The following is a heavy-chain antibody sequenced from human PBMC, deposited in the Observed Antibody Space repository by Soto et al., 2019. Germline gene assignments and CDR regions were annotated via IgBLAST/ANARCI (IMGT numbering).Heavy chain of an antibody. Sequence: SETLSLTCTVSGGSISSGDYYWSWIRQPPGKGLEWIGYIYHSGSTYYNPSLKSRVTISVDTSKNQFSLKLSSVTAADTAVYYCARAQTSGPTDIVVVPAANYYYYYMDVWGKGTTVTVSS. CDR1: GGSISSGDYY. J-gene: IGHJ6*03. CDR3: ARAQTSGPTDIVVVPAANYYYYYMDV. CDR2: IYHSGST. V-gene: IGHV4-30-4*01. D-gene: IGHD2-2*01.